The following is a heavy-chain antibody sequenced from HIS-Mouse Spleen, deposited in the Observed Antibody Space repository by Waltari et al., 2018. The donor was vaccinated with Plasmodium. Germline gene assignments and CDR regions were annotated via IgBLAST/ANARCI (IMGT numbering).Heavy chain of an antibody. CDR3: ARHRQLAYYFDY. V-gene: IGHV4-39*01. CDR1: GGSISSSSYY. J-gene: IGHJ4*02. D-gene: IGHD6-6*01. Sequence: QLQLQESGPGLVKPSETLSLTCTVSGGSISSSSYYWGWIRQPPGKGLEWIGSIYYSGGTYSNPSLKSRVTISVDTSKNQFSLKLSSVTAADTAVYYCARHRQLAYYFDYWGQGTLVTVSS. CDR2: IYYSGGT.